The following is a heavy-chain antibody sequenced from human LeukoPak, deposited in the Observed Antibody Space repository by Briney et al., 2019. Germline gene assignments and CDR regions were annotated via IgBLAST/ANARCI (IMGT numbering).Heavy chain of an antibody. V-gene: IGHV1-46*01. CDR1: GFTFTSYY. Sequence: GASVKVSCKASGFTFTSYYLHWVRQAPGHGLEWMGIINPGGGSTSYAQKFQGRVTMTRDTSTSTVFMELSSLTSEDTAVYYCAKDVGIGGNGYNTFDYWGQGTLVTVSS. D-gene: IGHD5-24*01. CDR3: AKDVGIGGNGYNTFDY. CDR2: INPGGGST. J-gene: IGHJ4*02.